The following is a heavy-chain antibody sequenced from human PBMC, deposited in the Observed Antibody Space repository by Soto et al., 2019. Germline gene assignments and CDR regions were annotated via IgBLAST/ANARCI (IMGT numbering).Heavy chain of an antibody. CDR3: ARDSGYYDLDY. CDR1: GFTVSSNY. J-gene: IGHJ4*02. D-gene: IGHD3-22*01. CDR2: IYSGGST. Sequence: EVQLVESGGGLVQPGGSLRLSCAASGFTVSSNYMSWVRQAPGKGLEWVSVIYSGGSTYYADSVKGRFTISRDNSKNTLYLQMNRLSAVDTAVYYCARDSGYYDLDYWGQGNLVTVSS. V-gene: IGHV3-66*01.